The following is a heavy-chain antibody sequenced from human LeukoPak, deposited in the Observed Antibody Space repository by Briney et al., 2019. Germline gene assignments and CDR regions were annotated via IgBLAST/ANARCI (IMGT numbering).Heavy chain of an antibody. D-gene: IGHD3-22*01. CDR2: ISGSGGST. CDR3: AKDYYDSSGYYYGGDAFDI. CDR1: GVTLSTYA. J-gene: IGHJ3*02. Sequence: GGSLRLSCAASGVTLSTYAMSWVRQAPGKGLEWVSAISGSGGSTYYADSVKGRFTISRDNSKNTLYLQMNSLRAEDTAVYYCAKDYYDSSGYYYGGDAFDIWGQGTMVTVSS. V-gene: IGHV3-23*01.